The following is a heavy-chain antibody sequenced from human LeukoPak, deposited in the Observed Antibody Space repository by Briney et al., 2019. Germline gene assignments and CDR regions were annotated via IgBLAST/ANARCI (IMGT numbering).Heavy chain of an antibody. CDR3: ARDGNPWNLDV. J-gene: IGHJ2*01. Sequence: SKTLSLTCTISGGSISPYYWTWIRQSPGKALEWIGYIYYSGRTSYNPSLKSRVTMPVDTSKNQFSLQLSSVTAADTAVYYCARDGNPWNLDVWGRGTLVTVSS. D-gene: IGHD1-26*01. CDR2: IYYSGRT. CDR1: GGSISPYY. V-gene: IGHV4-59*01.